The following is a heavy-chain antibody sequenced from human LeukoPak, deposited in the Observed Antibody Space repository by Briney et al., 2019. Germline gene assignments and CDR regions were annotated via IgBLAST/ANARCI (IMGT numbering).Heavy chain of an antibody. CDR1: GFSFSNAW. D-gene: IGHD1-26*01. Sequence: SGGSLRLSCAASGFSFSNAWMSWVRQAPGKGLEWVGRIISKVDGGTADYAAPVKGRFTISRDDSKTTVYLQMNSLKSEDTAVYYCSTSGGTTTRFVDYWGQGTLVSVSS. V-gene: IGHV3-15*01. CDR3: STSGGTTTRFVDY. CDR2: IISKVDGGTA. J-gene: IGHJ4*02.